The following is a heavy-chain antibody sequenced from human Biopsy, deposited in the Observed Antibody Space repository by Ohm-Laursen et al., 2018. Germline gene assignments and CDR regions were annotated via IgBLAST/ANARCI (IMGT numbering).Heavy chain of an antibody. V-gene: IGHV3-66*01. J-gene: IGHJ4*02. CDR2: FYSGSGA. D-gene: IGHD3-16*02. Sequence: GQTLSLTCAASGFTVSSNYMAWVRQAPGKGLEWVSVFYSGSGAFYADSVRGRFAISRDDSKNTLDLQMNSLRAEDTAVYYCAKDDGGRYRGYWGQGTLVTVSS. CDR3: AKDDGGRYRGY. CDR1: GFTVSSNY.